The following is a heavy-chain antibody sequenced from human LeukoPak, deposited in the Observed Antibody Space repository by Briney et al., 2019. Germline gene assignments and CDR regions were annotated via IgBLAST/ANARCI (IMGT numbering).Heavy chain of an antibody. CDR1: GYTFTSYG. CDR2: ISAYNGNT. CDR3: ASSIALYYYGMDV. D-gene: IGHD2-15*01. V-gene: IGHV1-18*01. Sequence: ASVKVSFKASGYTFTSYGISWVRQATGQGLEWMGWISAYNGNTNYAQKLQGRVTMTTDTSTSTAYMELRSLRSDDTAVYYCASSIALYYYGMDVWGQGTTVTVSS. J-gene: IGHJ6*02.